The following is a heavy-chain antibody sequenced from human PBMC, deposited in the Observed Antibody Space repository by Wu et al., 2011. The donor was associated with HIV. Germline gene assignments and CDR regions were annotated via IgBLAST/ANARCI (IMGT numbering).Heavy chain of an antibody. V-gene: IGHV1-2*02. CDR2: INPNSGGT. D-gene: IGHD6-13*01. CDR1: GDTFTGYY. J-gene: IGHJ4*02. CDR3: ARASVSQHLGYF. Sequence: QVQLVQSGAEVKKPGASVKVSCKASGDTFTGYYIHWVRQAPGQGLEWMGWINPNSGGTNYAQNFQGRVTMTRDTSVSTAYMELSRLRSDDTAVYYCARASVSQHLGYFWGQGTLVTVSS.